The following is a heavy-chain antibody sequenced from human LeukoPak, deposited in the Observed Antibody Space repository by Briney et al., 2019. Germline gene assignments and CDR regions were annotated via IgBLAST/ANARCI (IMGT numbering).Heavy chain of an antibody. Sequence: SETLSLTCTVSGGSISSSSYYWGWIRQPPGKGLERIGSIYYSGSTYYNPSLKSRVTISVDTSKNQFSLKLSSVTAADTAVYYCASPRKQYYYDSSGYYYEGFDYWGQGTLVTVSS. CDR2: IYYSGST. CDR1: GGSISSSSYY. J-gene: IGHJ4*02. D-gene: IGHD3-22*01. V-gene: IGHV4-39*01. CDR3: ASPRKQYYYDSSGYYYEGFDY.